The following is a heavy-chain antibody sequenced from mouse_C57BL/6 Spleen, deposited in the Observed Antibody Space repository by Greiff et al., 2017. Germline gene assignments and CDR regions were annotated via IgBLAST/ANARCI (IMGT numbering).Heavy chain of an antibody. D-gene: IGHD1-1*01. CDR2: IYPGDGDT. J-gene: IGHJ2*01. CDR3: ARVLITTVVFDY. CDR1: GYAFSSSW. Sequence: ESGPELVKPGASVKISCKASGYAFSSSWMNWVKQRPGKGLEWIGRIYPGDGDTNYNGKFKGKATLTADKSSSTAYMQLSSLTSEDSAVYFCARVLITTVVFDYWGQGTTLTVSS. V-gene: IGHV1-82*01.